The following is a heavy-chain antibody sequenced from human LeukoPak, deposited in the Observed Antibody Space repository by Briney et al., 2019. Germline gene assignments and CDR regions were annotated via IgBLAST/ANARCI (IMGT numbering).Heavy chain of an antibody. Sequence: GGSLRLSCAASGFTFSSYSMNWVRQAPGKGREWVSSISSSSSYIYYADSVKGRFTISRDNAKNSLYLQMNSLRAEDTAVYYCARGYSSSSGVDYWGQGTLVTVSS. CDR1: GFTFSSYS. CDR3: ARGYSSSSGVDY. V-gene: IGHV3-21*01. CDR2: ISSSSSYI. J-gene: IGHJ4*02. D-gene: IGHD6-6*01.